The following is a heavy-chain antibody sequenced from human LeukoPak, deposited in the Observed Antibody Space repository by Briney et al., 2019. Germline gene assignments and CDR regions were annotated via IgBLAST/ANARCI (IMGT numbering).Heavy chain of an antibody. D-gene: IGHD5-12*01. Sequence: ASVKVSCKASGGTFSSYAISWVRHATGQGLEWMAWMNPNSGNTGYAQKFRGRVTITRNTSISTAYMELSSLRSEDTAVYYCARGYRRGYSGYDSGHRIYYYYYYMDVWGKGTTVTVSS. J-gene: IGHJ6*03. V-gene: IGHV1-8*03. CDR2: MNPNSGNT. CDR1: GGTFSSYA. CDR3: ARGYRRGYSGYDSGHRIYYYYYYMDV.